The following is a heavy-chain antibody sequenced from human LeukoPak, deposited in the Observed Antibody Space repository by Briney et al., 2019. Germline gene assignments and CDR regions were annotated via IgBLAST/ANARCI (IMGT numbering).Heavy chain of an antibody. D-gene: IGHD3-10*01. V-gene: IGHV3-23*01. CDR3: AETSGSGSYYNNYYYGMDV. CDR2: ISGSGGST. CDR1: GFTFSSYA. J-gene: IGHJ6*02. Sequence: PGGSLRLSCAASGFTFSSYAMSWVRQAPGKGLEWVSAISGSGGSTYYADSVKGRFTISRDNSKNTLYLQMNSLRAEDTAVYYCAETSGSGSYYNNYYYGMDVWGQGTTVTVSS.